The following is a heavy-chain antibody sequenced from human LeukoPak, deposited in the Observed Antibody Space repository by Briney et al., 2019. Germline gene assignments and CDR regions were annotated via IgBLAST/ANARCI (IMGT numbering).Heavy chain of an antibody. CDR2: VKLDRSEK. CDR3: ARDLVVATFDY. Sequence: GGSLRLSCAASGSTFSSYWMSWVRQAPGKGLEWVANVKLDRSEKSYVDSVKGRFTISRDNAKNSLYLQMSSLRAEDTAVYYCARDLVVATFDYWGQGTLVTVSS. D-gene: IGHD5-12*01. V-gene: IGHV3-7*01. CDR1: GSTFSSYW. J-gene: IGHJ4*02.